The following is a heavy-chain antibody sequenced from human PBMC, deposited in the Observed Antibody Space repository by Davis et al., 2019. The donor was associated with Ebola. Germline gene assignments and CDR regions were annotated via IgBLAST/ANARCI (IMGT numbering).Heavy chain of an antibody. D-gene: IGHD5/OR15-5a*01. V-gene: IGHV1-18*01. CDR1: GYTFTSYG. CDR2: ISAYNGNT. Sequence: AASVKVSCKASGYTFTSYGISWVRQAPGQGLEWMGWISAYNGNTNYAQKFQGRVTITADKSTSTAYMELSSLRSEDTAVYYCARVRPSVVNGGMDVWGQGTTVTVSS. J-gene: IGHJ6*02. CDR3: ARVRPSVVNGGMDV.